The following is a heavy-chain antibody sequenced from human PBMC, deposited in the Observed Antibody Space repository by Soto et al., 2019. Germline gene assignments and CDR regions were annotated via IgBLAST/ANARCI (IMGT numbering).Heavy chain of an antibody. J-gene: IGHJ5*02. CDR2: ISSSGSTI. V-gene: IGHV3-11*01. Sequence: GGALRVSCVDSGFTFSDYYMSWIRQAAGKGLEWVSYISSSGSTIYYADSVKGRFTISRDNAKNSLYLQMNSLRAEDTAVYYCARDGLLRSSRFDPWRQGTVVTVSS. CDR1: GFTFSDYY. D-gene: IGHD3-16*01. CDR3: ARDGLLRSSRFDP.